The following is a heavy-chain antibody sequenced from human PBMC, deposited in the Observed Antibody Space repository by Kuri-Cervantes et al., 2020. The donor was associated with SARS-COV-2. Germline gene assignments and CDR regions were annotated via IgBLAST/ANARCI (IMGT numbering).Heavy chain of an antibody. V-gene: IGHV5-51*01. J-gene: IGHJ3*02. Sequence: KVSCKGSGYSFTSYWIGWVRQMPGKGLEWMGIIYPGDSDTRYSPSFQGQVTISADKSISTAYLQWSSLKASDTAMYHCARHSVVVGAPFDIWGQGTMVTVSS. CDR2: IYPGDSDT. CDR1: GYSFTSYW. D-gene: IGHD1-26*01. CDR3: ARHSVVVGAPFDI.